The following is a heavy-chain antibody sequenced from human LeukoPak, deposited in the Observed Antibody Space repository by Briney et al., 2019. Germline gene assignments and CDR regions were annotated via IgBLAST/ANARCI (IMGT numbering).Heavy chain of an antibody. CDR2: ISNNGGYT. CDR3: ATSWGPDTSAFRWGRDGMDV. D-gene: IGHD3-16*01. CDR1: GFTFSSSA. V-gene: IGHV3-23*01. Sequence: GGSLRLSCAASGFTFSSSAMSWVRQAPGKGLEWVSAISNNGGYTYYADSVQGRFTISRGNSKSTLCLQMNSLRAEDTAVYYCATSWGPDTSAFRWGRDGMDVWGQGTTVIVSS. J-gene: IGHJ6*02.